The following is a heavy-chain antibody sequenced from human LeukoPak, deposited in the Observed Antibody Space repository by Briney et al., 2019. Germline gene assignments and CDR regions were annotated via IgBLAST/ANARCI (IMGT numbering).Heavy chain of an antibody. CDR2: IYSGGST. CDR3: ARGPYGRQNWFDP. CDR1: GFTVSSNY. D-gene: IGHD4-17*01. J-gene: IGHJ5*02. Sequence: PGGSLRLSCAASGFTVSSNYMSWVRQAPGKGLEWVSVIYSGGSTYYADSVKGRFTISRDNSKNTLYLQMNSLRVEDTAVYYCARGPYGRQNWFDPWGQGTLVTVSS. V-gene: IGHV3-53*01.